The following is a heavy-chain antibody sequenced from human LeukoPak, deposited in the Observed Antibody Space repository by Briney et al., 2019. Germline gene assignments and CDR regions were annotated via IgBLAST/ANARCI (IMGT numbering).Heavy chain of an antibody. J-gene: IGHJ4*02. D-gene: IGHD6-6*01. CDR2: IYYSGST. CDR3: ARDSNLEYSSSRGLGR. CDR1: GGSISSSSYY. Sequence: PSETLSLTCTVSGGSISSSSYYWGWIRQPPGKGLEWIGSIYYSGSTYYNPSLKSRVTISVDTSKNHFSLRLTTVTAADTAVYCARDSNLEYSSSRGLGRWGQGTLVTVSS. V-gene: IGHV4-39*07.